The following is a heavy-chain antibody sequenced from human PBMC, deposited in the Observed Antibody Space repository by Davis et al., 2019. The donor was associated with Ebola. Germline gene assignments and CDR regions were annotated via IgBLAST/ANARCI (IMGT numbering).Heavy chain of an antibody. Sequence: GGSLRLSCAASGFTFSSYGMHWVRQAPGKGLEWVAVIWYDGSNKYYADSVEGRFTISRDNSKNTLYLQMNSLRAEDTAVYYCARDPHAYGDPSLYYYYGMDVWGQGTTVTVSS. CDR3: ARDPHAYGDPSLYYYYGMDV. V-gene: IGHV3-33*01. D-gene: IGHD4-17*01. CDR1: GFTFSSYG. CDR2: IWYDGSNK. J-gene: IGHJ6*02.